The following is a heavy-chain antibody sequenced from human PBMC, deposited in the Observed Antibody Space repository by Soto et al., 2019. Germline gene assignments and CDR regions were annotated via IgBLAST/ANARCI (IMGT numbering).Heavy chain of an antibody. CDR3: VTENLPYYDWAC. CDR1: GFTFSDAW. J-gene: IGHJ4*02. Sequence: PGGSLRLSCAASGFTFSDAWMNWVRQAPGKGLEWVGRIKSKADGETTEYAAPVKGRITISRDYSKNTLYLQMNSLKTEDTAIYYCVTENLPYYDWACWGQGTLVTVSS. CDR2: IKSKADGETT. D-gene: IGHD3-9*01. V-gene: IGHV3-15*07.